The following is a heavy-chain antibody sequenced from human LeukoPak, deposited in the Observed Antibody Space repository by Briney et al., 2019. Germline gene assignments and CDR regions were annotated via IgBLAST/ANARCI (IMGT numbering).Heavy chain of an antibody. V-gene: IGHV4-39*01. CDR1: GGSISSSSYY. D-gene: IGHD1-7*01. CDR3: ARTKEYNWNYRYYFDY. CDR2: IYYSGST. J-gene: IGHJ4*02. Sequence: SETLSLTCTVSGGSISSSSYYWGWIRQPPGKGLEWIGCIYYSGSTYYNPSLKSRVTISVDTSKNQFSLKLSSVTAADTAVYYCARTKEYNWNYRYYFDYWGQGTLVTVSS.